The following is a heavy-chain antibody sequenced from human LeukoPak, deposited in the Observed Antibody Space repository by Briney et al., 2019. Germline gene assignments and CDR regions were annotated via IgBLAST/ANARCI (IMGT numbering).Heavy chain of an antibody. CDR2: INPNSGGT. J-gene: IGHJ6*02. Sequence: ASVKVSCKASGYTFTGYYMHWVRQAPGQGLEWMGWINPNSGGTNYAQKFQGWVTMTRDTSISTAYMELSRLRSDDTAVYYCARERRTIYYYGMDVWGQGTTVTVSS. D-gene: IGHD3-3*01. V-gene: IGHV1-2*04. CDR1: GYTFTGYY. CDR3: ARERRTIYYYGMDV.